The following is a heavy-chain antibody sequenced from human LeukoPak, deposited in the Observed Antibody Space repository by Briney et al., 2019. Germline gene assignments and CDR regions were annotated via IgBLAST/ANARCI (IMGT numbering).Heavy chain of an antibody. D-gene: IGHD3-10*02. CDR1: GFTFSSYS. CDR2: ISRGSDTI. V-gene: IGHV3-48*02. Sequence: PGGSLRLSCAASGFTFSSYSMNWVRQAPGKGLEWVSYISRGSDTIYYADSVKGRFTISRDNAKNSLYLQMNSLRDEDTAVYYCARVFGSDDNFDYWGQGTLVTVSS. CDR3: ARVFGSDDNFDY. J-gene: IGHJ4*02.